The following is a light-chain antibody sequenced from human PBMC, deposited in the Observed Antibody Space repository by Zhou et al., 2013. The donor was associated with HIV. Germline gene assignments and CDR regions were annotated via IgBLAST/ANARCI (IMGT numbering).Light chain of an antibody. CDR2: AAS. Sequence: MTQFPPSLSVTPGEPASISCRSDQSLLHSNGYKYLDWYVQKPGKAPKSLIYAASTLQSGVPSKFSGTGSGTDFTLTISSLQPEDFATYYCQQYSTYPWTFGQGTKVEIK. V-gene: IGKV1-16*02. CDR3: QQYSTYPWT. J-gene: IGKJ1*01. CDR1: QSLLHSNGYKY.